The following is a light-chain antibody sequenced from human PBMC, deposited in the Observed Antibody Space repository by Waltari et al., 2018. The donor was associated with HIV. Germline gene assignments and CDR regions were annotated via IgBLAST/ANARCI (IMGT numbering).Light chain of an antibody. CDR2: EVS. CDR1: SSDVGGYNY. CDR3: SSYTSASTLVL. Sequence: QSALTQPASVSGSPGQSITISCTGTSSDVGGYNYVSWYQQPPDKAPKLMSYEVSNRPSGVSKRFSGSKSGNTASLTISGLQAEDEADYYCSSYTSASTLVLFGGGTKLTVL. J-gene: IGLJ2*01. V-gene: IGLV2-14*01.